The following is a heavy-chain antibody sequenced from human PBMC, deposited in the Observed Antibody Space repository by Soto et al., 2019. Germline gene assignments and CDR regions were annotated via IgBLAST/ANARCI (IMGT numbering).Heavy chain of an antibody. V-gene: IGHV1-69*13. CDR3: ASGWQQQLSGRDTYYYYGMDV. D-gene: IGHD6-13*01. Sequence: SVNVSCKSSGGTFSSYAISWVRQAPGQGLECMGGIIPIFGTANYAQKFQGRVTITADESTSTAYMELSSLRSEDTAVYYCASGWQQQLSGRDTYYYYGMDVWGQGTTVTVSS. J-gene: IGHJ6*02. CDR1: GGTFSSYA. CDR2: IIPIFGTA.